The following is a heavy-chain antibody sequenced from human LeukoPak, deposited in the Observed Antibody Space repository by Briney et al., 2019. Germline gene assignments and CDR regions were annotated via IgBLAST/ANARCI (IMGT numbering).Heavy chain of an antibody. J-gene: IGHJ5*02. CDR3: VRVGRVAVGYNWFDP. CDR2: IYYSGSI. V-gene: IGHV4-39*01. CDR1: GGSISSSSYY. D-gene: IGHD2-15*01. Sequence: PSETLSLTCTVSGGSISSSSYYWGWIRQPPGKGLEWIVSIYYSGSIYSNPSLKSRVTISVDTFKNQFSLELRSVTAADTAVYYCVRVGRVAVGYNWFDPWGQGTLVTVSS.